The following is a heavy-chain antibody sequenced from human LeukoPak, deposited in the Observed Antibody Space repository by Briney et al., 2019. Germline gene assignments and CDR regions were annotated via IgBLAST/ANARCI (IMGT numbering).Heavy chain of an antibody. CDR2: ISGGGGST. V-gene: IGHV3-23*01. CDR1: GFTFSTYA. J-gene: IGHJ5*02. CDR3: AKSPRSAADNWFDP. Sequence: GGSLRLSCAASGFTFSTYAMNWVRQAPGKGLEWVSGISGGGGSTYYADSAKGRFTISRDNSKNTLYLQMNSLTVEDTAVYYCAKSPRSAADNWFDPWGQGTLATVSS. D-gene: IGHD6-13*01.